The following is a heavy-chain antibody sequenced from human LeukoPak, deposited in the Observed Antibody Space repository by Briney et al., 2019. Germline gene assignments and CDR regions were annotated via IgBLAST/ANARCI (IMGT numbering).Heavy chain of an antibody. CDR1: GFTFSSYT. CDR3: AKHPALEYSGSSVVNWFDP. V-gene: IGHV3-23*01. Sequence: PGGSLRLSCAASGFTFSSYTMSWVRQAPGKGLEWVSAISGSGGSTYYADSVKGRFTISRDNSKNTLYLQMNSLRAEDTAVYYCAKHPALEYSGSSVVNWFDPWGQGTLVTVSS. CDR2: ISGSGGST. D-gene: IGHD6-6*01. J-gene: IGHJ5*02.